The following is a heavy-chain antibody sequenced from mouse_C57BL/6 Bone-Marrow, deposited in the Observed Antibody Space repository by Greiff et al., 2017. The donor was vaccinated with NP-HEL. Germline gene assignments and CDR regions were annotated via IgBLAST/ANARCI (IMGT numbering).Heavy chain of an antibody. V-gene: IGHV1-76*01. Sequence: VQLQQSGAELVRPGASVKLSCKASGYTFTDYYINWVKQRPGQGLEWIARIYPGSGNTYYNEKFKGKATLTAEKSSSTAYMQLSSLTSEDSAVYFCASAAYYSNYWYFDVWGTGTTVTVSS. J-gene: IGHJ1*03. D-gene: IGHD2-5*01. CDR3: ASAAYYSNYWYFDV. CDR1: GYTFTDYY. CDR2: IYPGSGNT.